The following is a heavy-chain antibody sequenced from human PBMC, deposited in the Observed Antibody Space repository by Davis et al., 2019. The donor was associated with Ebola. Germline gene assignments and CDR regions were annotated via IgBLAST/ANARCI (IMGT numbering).Heavy chain of an antibody. CDR1: GGSISSYY. D-gene: IGHD3-3*01. V-gene: IGHV4-59*08. J-gene: IGHJ4*02. CDR2: IYYSGST. Sequence: SETLSLTCTVSGGSISSYYWSWIRQPPGKGLEWIGYIYYSGSTNYNPSLKSRVTISVDTSKNQFSLKLSSVTAADTAVYYCARLGRFLEWLLIDYWGQGTLVIVSS. CDR3: ARLGRFLEWLLIDY.